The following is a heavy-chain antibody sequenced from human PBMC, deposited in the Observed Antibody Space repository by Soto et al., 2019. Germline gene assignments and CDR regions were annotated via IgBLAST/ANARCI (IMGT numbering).Heavy chain of an antibody. Sequence: LRLSCAASGFTFSNYWMSWVRQAPGKGLEWVANIKQDGSEKYYVDSVKGRFTISRDNAKNSLFLQMNSLRAEDTAVYYCARDETYYYSSGPVGGQGTLVTVSS. CDR3: ARDETYYYSSGPV. J-gene: IGHJ4*02. CDR2: IKQDGSEK. CDR1: GFTFSNYW. V-gene: IGHV3-7*01. D-gene: IGHD3-10*01.